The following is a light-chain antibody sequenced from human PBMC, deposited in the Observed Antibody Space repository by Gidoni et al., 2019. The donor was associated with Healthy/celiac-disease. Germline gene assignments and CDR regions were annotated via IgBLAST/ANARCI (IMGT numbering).Light chain of an antibody. CDR3: QQYYSTPLT. Sequence: QSVLYSSNNKNYLAWYQQKPGQPPKLLIYWASTRESGVPDRFSGSGSGTDFTLTISSLQAEDVAVYYCQQYYSTPLTFGGXTKVEIK. J-gene: IGKJ4*01. V-gene: IGKV4-1*01. CDR1: QSVLYSSNNKNY. CDR2: WAS.